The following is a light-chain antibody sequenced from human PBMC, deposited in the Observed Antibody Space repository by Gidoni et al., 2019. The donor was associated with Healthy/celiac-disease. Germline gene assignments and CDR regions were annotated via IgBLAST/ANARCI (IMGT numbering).Light chain of an antibody. CDR3: QQYYSTPLT. Sequence: QSVLYSSNNKNYLAWYQQKPGQPPKLLIYWASTRESGVPDRFSGSGSGTDFTLTISSLQAEDVAVYYCQQYYSTPLTFGGXTKVEIK. J-gene: IGKJ4*01. V-gene: IGKV4-1*01. CDR1: QSVLYSSNNKNY. CDR2: WAS.